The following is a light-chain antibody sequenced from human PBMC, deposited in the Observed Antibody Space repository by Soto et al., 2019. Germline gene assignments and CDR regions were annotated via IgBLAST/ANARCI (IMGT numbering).Light chain of an antibody. J-gene: IGKJ3*01. Sequence: EILMTQSPATLSVSPGERATLSCRASQSLSRNLAWYQQNPGQAPRLLIYGASTRASGVPARFSGSGSGTEHTRTTGRLMFEDSALYHVRQSNQWRFAFTFAPGNKVDL. CDR1: QSLSRN. V-gene: IGKV3-15*01. CDR3: RQSNQWRFAFT. CDR2: GAS.